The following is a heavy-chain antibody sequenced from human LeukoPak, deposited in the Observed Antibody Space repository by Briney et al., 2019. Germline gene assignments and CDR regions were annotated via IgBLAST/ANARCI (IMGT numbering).Heavy chain of an antibody. V-gene: IGHV3-30-3*01. D-gene: IGHD5-12*01. Sequence: GGSLRLSCAASGFIFTNYAMHWVRQAPGKGLEWVALISYDGSNKYYVDSVKGRFTISRDNSKNTLYLQMNSLRVEDTAVYYCARSRGVSGYDFAYWGQGTLVTVSS. CDR3: ARSRGVSGYDFAY. CDR1: GFIFTNYA. CDR2: ISYDGSNK. J-gene: IGHJ4*02.